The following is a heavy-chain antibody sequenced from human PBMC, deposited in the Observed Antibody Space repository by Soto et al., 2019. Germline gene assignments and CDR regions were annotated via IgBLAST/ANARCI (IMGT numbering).Heavy chain of an antibody. Sequence: ASVKVSCKASVYTFTTYVISWVLQAPGQGPEWMGWISGFNGNTKYARKVQGRVTLTTDTSATTAYMELRGLRSDDTAVYYCARGGSSWSAEYYEHWGQGTLVTVSS. CDR1: VYTFTTYV. CDR2: ISGFNGNT. CDR3: ARGGSSWSAEYYEH. D-gene: IGHD6-13*01. J-gene: IGHJ1*01. V-gene: IGHV1-18*04.